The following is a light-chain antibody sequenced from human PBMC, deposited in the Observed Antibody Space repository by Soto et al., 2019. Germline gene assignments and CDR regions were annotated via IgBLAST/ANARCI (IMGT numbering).Light chain of an antibody. CDR1: IDDVTAYYR. J-gene: IGLJ1*01. V-gene: IGLV2-18*01. CDR2: DVS. CDR3: SVYTRTSTYV. Sequence: QSALTQPPSVSGSPGHSVTISCSGTIDDVTAYYRVSWYQQTPGTAPKLMIYDVSNRPSGVPDRFSGSRSGNTASLTISGLQAEDEGDYYCSVYTRTSTYVFGTGTKVTVL.